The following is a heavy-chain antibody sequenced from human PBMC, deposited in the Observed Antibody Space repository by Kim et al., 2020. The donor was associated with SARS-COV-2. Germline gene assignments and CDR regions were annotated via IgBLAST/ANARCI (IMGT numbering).Heavy chain of an antibody. CDR2: ISYDGSNK. J-gene: IGHJ6*02. Sequence: GGSLRLSCAASGFTFSSYGMHWVRQAPGKGLEWVAVISYDGSNKYYADSVKGRFTISRDNSKNTLYLQMNSLRAEDTAVYYCAKIYCSGGSCYLPTYYYGMDVWGQGTTVTVSS. CDR3: AKIYCSGGSCYLPTYYYGMDV. D-gene: IGHD2-15*01. CDR1: GFTFSSYG. V-gene: IGHV3-30*18.